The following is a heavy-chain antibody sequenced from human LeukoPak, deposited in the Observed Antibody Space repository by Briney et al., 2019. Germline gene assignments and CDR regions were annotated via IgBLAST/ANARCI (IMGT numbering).Heavy chain of an antibody. V-gene: IGHV3-48*03. CDR2: ISSSGSTI. Sequence: PGRSLRLSCAASGFTFSSYAMHWVRQAPGKGLEWVSYISSSGSTICYADSVKGRFTISRDNAKNSLYLQMNSLRAEDTAVYYCARDYTGGWNDYWGQGTLVTVSS. J-gene: IGHJ4*02. D-gene: IGHD7-27*01. CDR1: GFTFSSYA. CDR3: ARDYTGGWNDY.